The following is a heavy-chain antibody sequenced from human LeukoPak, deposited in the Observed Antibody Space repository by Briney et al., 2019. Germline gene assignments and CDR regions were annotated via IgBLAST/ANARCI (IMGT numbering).Heavy chain of an antibody. CDR1: GGSFSGHY. J-gene: IGHJ4*02. D-gene: IGHD1-26*01. Sequence: PPGTLCHTSAVHGGSFSGHYWSCIRPPPGKRLEWIREIKHSGSTNYSPPLKSRVTISVDTSKNQFSLKLSSVTAADTAVYYCARGHRGSSFYFDYWGQRTLVTVSS. CDR2: IKHSGST. CDR3: ARGHRGSSFYFDY. V-gene: IGHV4-34*01.